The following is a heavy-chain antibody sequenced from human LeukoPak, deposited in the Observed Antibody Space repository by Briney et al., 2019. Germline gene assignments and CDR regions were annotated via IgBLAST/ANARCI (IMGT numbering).Heavy chain of an antibody. CDR3: ACSGPYSNGGVMTDY. CDR2: IYRDGNT. D-gene: IGHD6-19*01. CDR1: GLFVSSNY. Sequence: GGSLRLSCAASGLFVSSNYMNWVRQAPGKGLEWVSIIYRDGNTNYADSVKGRFTISRDNSKNTLSLQMNSLGAEDTAVYYCACSGPYSNGGVMTDYWGQGTLVTVSS. V-gene: IGHV3-66*01. J-gene: IGHJ4*02.